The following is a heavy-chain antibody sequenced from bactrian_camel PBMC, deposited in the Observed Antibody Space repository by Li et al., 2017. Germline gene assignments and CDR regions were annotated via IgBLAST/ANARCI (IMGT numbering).Heavy chain of an antibody. CDR1: GRVTTAYC. V-gene: IGHV3S53*01. CDR2: LDSDGRI. D-gene: IGHD3*01. CDR3: AAAVDPWNYCDFDLYKRLVT. Sequence: HVQLVESGGGSVQAGGSLRLSCEVVGRVTTAYCVGWFRQASGKEREWVGSLDSDGRINYADSVKGRFTISKDNRKSAVYLQMNGLKPEDTGMYSCAAAVDPWNYCDFDLYKRLVTRARGPRSPSP. J-gene: IGHJ6*01.